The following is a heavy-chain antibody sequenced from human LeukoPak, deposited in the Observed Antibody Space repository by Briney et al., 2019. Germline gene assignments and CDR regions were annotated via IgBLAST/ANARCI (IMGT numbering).Heavy chain of an antibody. J-gene: IGHJ4*02. Sequence: PSETLSLTCTVSGGSISSYYWSWIRQPPGKGLEWIGYIYYSGSTNYNPSLKSRVTISVDTSKNQFSLKLSSVTAADTAVYYCARRLISDYAHYFDYWGQGTLVTVSS. V-gene: IGHV4-59*08. CDR3: ARRLISDYAHYFDY. CDR2: IYYSGST. D-gene: IGHD4-17*01. CDR1: GGSISSYY.